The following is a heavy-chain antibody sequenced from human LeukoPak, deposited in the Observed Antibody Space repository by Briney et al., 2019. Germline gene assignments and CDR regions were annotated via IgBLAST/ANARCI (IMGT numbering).Heavy chain of an antibody. J-gene: IGHJ6*03. CDR1: GFTFDDYT. V-gene: IGHV3-43*01. D-gene: IGHD2-2*01. CDR3: AKDGVPAGGGGDYYYYMDV. CDR2: ISWDGGST. Sequence: GGSLRLSCAASGFTFDDYTMHWVRQAPGKGLEWVSLISWDGGSTYYADSVKGRFTISRDNSKNSLYLQMNSLRTEDTALYYCAKDGVPAGGGGDYYYYMDVWGKGTTVTVSS.